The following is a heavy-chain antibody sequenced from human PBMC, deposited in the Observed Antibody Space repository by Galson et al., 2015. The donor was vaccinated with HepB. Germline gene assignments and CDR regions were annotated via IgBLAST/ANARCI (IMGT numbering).Heavy chain of an antibody. CDR2: ISYDGSNK. Sequence: SLRLSCAASGFTFSSYGMHWVRQAPGEGLEWVAVISYDGSNKYYADSVKGRFTISRDNSKNTLYLQMNSLRAEDTAVYYCAAPTYYYDSSGYEYAFDIWGQGTMVTVSS. CDR1: GFTFSSYG. J-gene: IGHJ3*02. CDR3: AAPTYYYDSSGYEYAFDI. D-gene: IGHD3-22*01. V-gene: IGHV3-30*03.